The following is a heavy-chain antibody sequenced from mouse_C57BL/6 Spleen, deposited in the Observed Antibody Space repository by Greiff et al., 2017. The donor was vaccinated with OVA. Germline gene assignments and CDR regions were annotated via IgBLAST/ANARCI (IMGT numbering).Heavy chain of an antibody. V-gene: IGHV1-81*01. CDR2: IYPRSGNT. D-gene: IGHD1-1*01. CDR1: GYTFTSYG. Sequence: QVQLKQSGAELARPGASVKLSCKASGYTFTSYGISWVKQRTGQGLEWIGEIYPRSGNTYYNEKFKGKATLTADKSSSTAYMELRSLTSEDSAVYFCARWGYGSSYGYFDVWGTGTTVTVSS. J-gene: IGHJ1*03. CDR3: ARWGYGSSYGYFDV.